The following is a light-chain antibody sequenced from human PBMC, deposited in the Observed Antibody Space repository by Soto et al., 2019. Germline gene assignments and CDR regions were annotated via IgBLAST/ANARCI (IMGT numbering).Light chain of an antibody. Sequence: QSVLTQPASVSGSPGQSITISCTATSSDFGIYDLVSWYQQHPGKAPKVIIFEGSKRPSGVSNRFSGSTSGNTASLTISGLQAEDEADYHCCSYAGNRTFVFGGGPKLTVL. CDR1: SSDFGIYDL. CDR2: EGS. V-gene: IGLV2-23*03. J-gene: IGLJ2*01. CDR3: CSYAGNRTFV.